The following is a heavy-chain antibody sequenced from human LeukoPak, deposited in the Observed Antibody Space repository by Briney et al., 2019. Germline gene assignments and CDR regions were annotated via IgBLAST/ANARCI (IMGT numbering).Heavy chain of an antibody. Sequence: SETLSLTCTVSGGSISSYYWSWIRQPPGKGLEWIGYIYYSGSTNYNPSLKSRVTISVDTSKNQFSLKLSPVTAADTAVYYCARDRYGDYPNWFDPWGQGTLVTVSS. CDR1: GGSISSYY. J-gene: IGHJ5*02. CDR2: IYYSGST. CDR3: ARDRYGDYPNWFDP. D-gene: IGHD4-17*01. V-gene: IGHV4-59*01.